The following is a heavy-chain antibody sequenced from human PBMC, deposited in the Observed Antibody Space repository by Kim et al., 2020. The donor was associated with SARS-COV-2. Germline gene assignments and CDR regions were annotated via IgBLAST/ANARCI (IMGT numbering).Heavy chain of an antibody. D-gene: IGHD2-21*02. V-gene: IGHV1-69*13. CDR1: GGTFSSYA. Sequence: SVKVSCKASGGTFSSYAISWVRQAPGQGLEWMGGIIPIFGTANYAQKFQGRVTITADESTSTAYMELSSLRSEDTAVYYCARFHFGVVTPLGYYFDYWGQGTLVTVSS. CDR3: ARFHFGVVTPLGYYFDY. J-gene: IGHJ4*02. CDR2: IIPIFGTA.